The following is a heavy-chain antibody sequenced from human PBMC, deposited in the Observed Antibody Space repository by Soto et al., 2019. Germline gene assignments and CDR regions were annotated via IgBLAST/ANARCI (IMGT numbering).Heavy chain of an antibody. J-gene: IGHJ6*02. D-gene: IGHD3-10*01. CDR1: GDSVSSNSAA. V-gene: IGHV6-1*01. CDR3: AREGVSLGAVYYYYGMDV. CDR2: TYYRSKWYN. Sequence: SQTLSLTCAISGDSVSSNSAAWNWIRQSPSRGLEWLGRTYYRSKWYNDYAVSVKSRITINPDTSKNQFSLRLNSVTPEDTAVYYCAREGVSLGAVYYYYGMDVWGQGTTVTVSS.